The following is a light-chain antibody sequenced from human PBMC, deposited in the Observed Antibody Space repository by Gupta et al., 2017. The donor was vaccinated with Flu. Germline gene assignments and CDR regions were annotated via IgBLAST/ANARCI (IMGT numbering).Light chain of an antibody. J-gene: IGLJ2*01. CDR1: NIGTKG. Sequence: GKNIGTKGGHGYQQRPGQAPVLVVYDDTDRPSGIPARFSGSNSGNTATLTIVRVEAGDEADYYCQVWDSSSAHPVVFVGGTNLAVL. V-gene: IGLV3-21*02. CDR3: QVWDSSSAHPVV. CDR2: DDT.